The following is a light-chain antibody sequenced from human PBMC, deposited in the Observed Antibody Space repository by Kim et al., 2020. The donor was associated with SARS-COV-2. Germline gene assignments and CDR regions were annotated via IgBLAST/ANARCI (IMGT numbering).Light chain of an antibody. CDR3: QQRANWYS. J-gene: IGKJ2*03. CDR2: DAS. V-gene: IGKV3-11*01. Sequence: PGERATLSCRASQSVSNDLAWYQQKRGQPPRLLIYDASNRATGIPARFSGSGSGTDFTLTISSLEPEDFAVYYCQQRANWYSFGQGTKLEI. CDR1: QSVSND.